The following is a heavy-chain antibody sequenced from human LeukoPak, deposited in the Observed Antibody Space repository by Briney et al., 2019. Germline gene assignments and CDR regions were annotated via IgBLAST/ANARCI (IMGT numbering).Heavy chain of an antibody. D-gene: IGHD4-17*01. V-gene: IGHV4-34*01. J-gene: IGHJ4*02. CDR1: GGSFSGYY. CDR3: ARALYGDYPPDY. Sequence: SETLSLTCAVYGGSFSGYYWSWIRQPPGKGLEWIGEINHSGSTNYNPSLKSRVTISVDTSKNQFSLKLSSVTAADTAVYYCARALYGDYPPDYWGRGTLVTVSS. CDR2: INHSGST.